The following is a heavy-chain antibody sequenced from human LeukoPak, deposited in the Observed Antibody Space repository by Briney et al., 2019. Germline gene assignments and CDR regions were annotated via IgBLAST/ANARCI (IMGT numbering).Heavy chain of an antibody. CDR3: ARDTLNGPFVISLDY. D-gene: IGHD3-9*01. CDR2: ISSGGNTE. Sequence: GGSLRLSCAASGFSFSSYEMNWVRQAPGKGLEWVSHISSGGNTEYYVDSVRGRFTMSRDNAKNLLFLQMNSLRAEDTAVYYCARDTLNGPFVISLDYWGQGALVTVSS. J-gene: IGHJ4*02. V-gene: IGHV3-48*03. CDR1: GFSFSSYE.